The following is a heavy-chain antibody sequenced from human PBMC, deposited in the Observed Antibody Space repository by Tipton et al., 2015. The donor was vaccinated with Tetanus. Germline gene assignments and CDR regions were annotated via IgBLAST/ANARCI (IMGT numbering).Heavy chain of an antibody. J-gene: IGHJ4*02. CDR1: GGSFRGVDYQ. V-gene: IGHV4-61*08. CDR3: ARANYEASKKGAVDS. CDR2: ISNSGRT. D-gene: IGHD3-3*01. Sequence: TLSLTCTVSGGSFRGVDYQWTWIRPPPGKGLEWLAYISNSGRTNSNYSLNSRIARSRDTSKNQFSLRLSSVTAADPAVYYCARANYEASKKGAVDSWGQGTLV.